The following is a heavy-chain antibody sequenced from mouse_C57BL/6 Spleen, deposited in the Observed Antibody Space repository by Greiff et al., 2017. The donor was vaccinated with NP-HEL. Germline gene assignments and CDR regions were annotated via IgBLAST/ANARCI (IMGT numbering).Heavy chain of an antibody. Sequence: QVQLQQPGAELVKPGASVKLSCKASGYTFTSYWMHWVKQRPGQGLEWIGMIHPNSGSTNYNEKFKSKATLTVDKSSSTAYMQLSSLTSEDSAVYYCAKIYDGYYVDYWGKGTTLTVSS. J-gene: IGHJ2*01. CDR1: GYTFTSYW. CDR2: IHPNSGST. CDR3: AKIYDGYYVDY. D-gene: IGHD2-3*01. V-gene: IGHV1-64*01.